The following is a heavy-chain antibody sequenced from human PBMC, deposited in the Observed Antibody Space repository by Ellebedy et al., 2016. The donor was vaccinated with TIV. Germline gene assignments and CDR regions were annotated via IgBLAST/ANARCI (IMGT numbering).Heavy chain of an antibody. J-gene: IGHJ3*02. D-gene: IGHD1-1*01. CDR3: ATWGTGQVDDALDI. CDR2: SHPSGSDT. Sequence: ASVKVSXXPSGFTFSTHYIHWVRQAPGQGLEWMGISHPSGSDTNYAQQFQGRVTMTRDTSTSTVYMDLSSLRSDDTAVYYCATWGTGQVDDALDIWGQGTMVTVSS. V-gene: IGHV1-46*03. CDR1: GFTFSTHY.